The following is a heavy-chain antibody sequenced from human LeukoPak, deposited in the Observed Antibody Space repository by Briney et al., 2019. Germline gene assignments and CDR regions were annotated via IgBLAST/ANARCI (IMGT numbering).Heavy chain of an antibody. J-gene: IGHJ4*02. CDR3: ATSVDTAAGPY. CDR2: IKGDGSAQ. D-gene: IGHD5-18*01. Sequence: PGGSLRLSCAASGFSFSSYWMTWVRQAPGKGLKGVANIKGDGSAQFYVDSVKGRFAISRDNARNTLYLHMNSLRDEDTAVYYCATSVDTAAGPYWGQGTLVTVSS. CDR1: GFSFSSYW. V-gene: IGHV3-7*01.